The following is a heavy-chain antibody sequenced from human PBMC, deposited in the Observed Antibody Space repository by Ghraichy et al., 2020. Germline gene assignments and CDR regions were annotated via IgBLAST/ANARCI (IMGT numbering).Heavy chain of an antibody. CDR3: VRQVGDDSSNWFDP. V-gene: IGHV3-21*01. D-gene: IGHD5-18*01. J-gene: IGHJ5*02. CDR1: GFTFSDYS. Sequence: GGSLRLSCTASGFTFSDYSMIWVRQAPGKGLEWVSSISRRSSPTYYADSVQGRFTISRDNAKNSVYLQMNSLRAEDTALYCCVRQVGDDSSNWFDPWGQGSLVTVSS. CDR2: ISRRSSPT.